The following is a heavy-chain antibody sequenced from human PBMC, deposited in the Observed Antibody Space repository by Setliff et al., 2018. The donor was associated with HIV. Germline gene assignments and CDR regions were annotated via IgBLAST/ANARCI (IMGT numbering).Heavy chain of an antibody. CDR1: GDSMSPYY. J-gene: IGHJ5*02. V-gene: IGHV4-4*07. CDR2: IYPSGGT. CDR3: ARGLWFGGSYWFDP. D-gene: IGHD3-10*01. Sequence: SETLSLTCSVFGDSMSPYYWSWIRQSASKGLEWIGRIYPSGGTIYNPSLRSRVTLSVDTSQNQFSLRLTSVTAADTAIYYCARGLWFGGSYWFDPWGQGTLVTVSS.